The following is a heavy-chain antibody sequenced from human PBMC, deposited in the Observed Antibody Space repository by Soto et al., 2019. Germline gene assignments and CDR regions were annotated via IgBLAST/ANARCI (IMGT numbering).Heavy chain of an antibody. Sequence: QVQLVQSGAEVKKPGASVKVSCKASGYTFTSYYMHWVRQAPGQGLEWMGIINPSGGSTSYAQKLQGRVTMTRDTSTSTVYMELSSLRSEDTAVYYCARGGGSSTTYYYYYGMDVWGQGTTVTVSS. CDR3: ARGGGSSTTYYYYYGMDV. D-gene: IGHD2-2*01. V-gene: IGHV1-46*01. J-gene: IGHJ6*02. CDR1: GYTFTSYY. CDR2: INPSGGST.